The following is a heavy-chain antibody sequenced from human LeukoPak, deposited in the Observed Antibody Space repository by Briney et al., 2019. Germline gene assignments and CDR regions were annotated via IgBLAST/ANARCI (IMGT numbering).Heavy chain of an antibody. CDR1: GGTFSSYA. V-gene: IGHV1-69*13. CDR2: IIPIFGTA. CDR3: ARAPVPRILEQQLAFDY. J-gene: IGHJ4*02. Sequence: ASVKVSCKASGGTFSSYAISWVRQAPGQGLEWMGGIIPIFGTANYAQKFQGRVTITADESTSTAYMELSSLRSEDTAVYYCARAPVPRILEQQLAFDYWGQGTLVTVSS. D-gene: IGHD6-13*01.